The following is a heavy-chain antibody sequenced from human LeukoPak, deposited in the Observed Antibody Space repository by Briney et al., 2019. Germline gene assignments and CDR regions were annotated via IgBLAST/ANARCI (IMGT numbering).Heavy chain of an antibody. CDR1: GGSFSGYY. CDR3: ARVLVVGGYMDV. J-gene: IGHJ6*03. CDR2: IYYSGST. D-gene: IGHD2-15*01. V-gene: IGHV4-31*11. Sequence: SETLSLTCAVYGGSFSGYYWSWIRQHPGKGLEWIGYIYYSGSTYYNPSLKSRVTISVDTSKNQFSLKLSSVTAADTAVYYCARVLVVGGYMDVWGKGTTVTVSS.